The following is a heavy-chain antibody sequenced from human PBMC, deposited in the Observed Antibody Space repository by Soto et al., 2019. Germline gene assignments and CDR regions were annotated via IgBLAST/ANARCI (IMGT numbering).Heavy chain of an antibody. Sequence: GGSLRLSCAASGFTFSSYEMNWVRQSPGKGLEWVSYISSSGSTIYYADSVKGRFTISRDNAKNSLYLQMNSLRAEDTAVYYCASVKGSYYYYGMDVWGQGTTVTVSS. J-gene: IGHJ6*02. CDR1: GFTFSSYE. CDR2: ISSSGSTI. CDR3: ASVKGSYYYYGMDV. V-gene: IGHV3-48*03.